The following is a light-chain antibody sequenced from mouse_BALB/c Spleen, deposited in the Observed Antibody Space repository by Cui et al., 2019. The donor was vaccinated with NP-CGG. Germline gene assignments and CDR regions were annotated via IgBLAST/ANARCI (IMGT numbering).Light chain of an antibody. J-gene: IGLJ1*01. CDR1: TGPITTSNY. CDR3: ALWYSNHWV. V-gene: IGLV1*01. Sequence: QAVVPQESALTTSPGETVTLTCRSSTGPITTSNYANWVQEKPDHLFTGLIGGTNNRAPGVPARFSGSLIGDKAALTITGTQTEDGAIYFCALWYSNHWVFGGGTKLTVL. CDR2: GTN.